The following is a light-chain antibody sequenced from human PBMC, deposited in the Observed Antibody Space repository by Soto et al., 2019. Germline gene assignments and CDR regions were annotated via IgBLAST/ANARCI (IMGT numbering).Light chain of an antibody. J-gene: IGLJ2*01. Sequence: QSVLTQPPSASASLGASVTLTCTLSSGYSNYKVDWYQQRPGKGPRFVMRVGTGGIVGSKGDGIPDRFSVLGSGLNRYLTTKNIQEEDESDYHCGADHGSGSNFVYLFGGGTKLTVL. CDR3: GADHGSGSNFVYL. CDR2: VGTGGIVG. CDR1: SGYSNYK. V-gene: IGLV9-49*01.